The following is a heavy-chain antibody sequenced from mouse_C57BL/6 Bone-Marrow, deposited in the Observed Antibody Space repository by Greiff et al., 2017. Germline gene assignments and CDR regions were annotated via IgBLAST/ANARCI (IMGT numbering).Heavy chain of an antibody. V-gene: IGHV1-85*01. J-gene: IGHJ2*01. CDR3: ARVGGIWLPEDY. D-gene: IGHD2-2*01. Sequence: VKLMESGPELVKPGASVKLSCKASGYTFTSYDIHWVKQRPGQGLEWIGWLYPRDGSTKYNEKFKGKATLTVDTSSSTAYMELHSLTSEESSVYFCARVGGIWLPEDYWGQGTTLTVSS. CDR2: LYPRDGST. CDR1: GYTFTSYD.